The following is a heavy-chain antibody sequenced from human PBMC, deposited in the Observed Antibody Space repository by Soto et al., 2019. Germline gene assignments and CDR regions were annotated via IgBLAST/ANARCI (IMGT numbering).Heavy chain of an antibody. Sequence: EVQLVESGGGLVQPGGSLRLSCAASGFTFSTYNMNWVRQAPGKGLEWVSYISSSSTIYYADSVKGRFTISRDNAKNSLYLQMNSLSDEDTAVYYCAREFFYDYWGQGTLVTVSS. V-gene: IGHV3-48*02. J-gene: IGHJ4*02. CDR3: AREFFYDY. CDR1: GFTFSTYN. D-gene: IGHD3-3*01. CDR2: ISSSSTI.